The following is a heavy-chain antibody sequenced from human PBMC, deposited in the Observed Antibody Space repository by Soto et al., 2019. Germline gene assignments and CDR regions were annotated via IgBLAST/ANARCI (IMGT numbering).Heavy chain of an antibody. CDR3: ASRDQNWFAL. J-gene: IGHJ5*02. Sequence: PSETLSLTCTVSGDSISSRTYYWGWIRQPPGKGLEWIGNIYYSGSTYYNPSLKSRVTISVDTSKNQFSLKLSSVTAADTAVYYWASRDQNWFALWGQGTLVTVSS. CDR1: GDSISSRTYY. V-gene: IGHV4-39*01. CDR2: IYYSGST.